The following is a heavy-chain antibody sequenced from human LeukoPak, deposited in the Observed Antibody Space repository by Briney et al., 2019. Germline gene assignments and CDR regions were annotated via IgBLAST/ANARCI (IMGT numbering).Heavy chain of an antibody. D-gene: IGHD3-10*01. J-gene: IGHJ4*02. CDR2: ISGSGAST. CDR3: AKVNTYGSHYYSDY. V-gene: IGHV3-23*01. Sequence: GGSLRLSCAASGFTFSSYAMSWVRQAPGKGLEWVSAISGSGASTYYADSVKGRFTISRDNSKDTLYLHVNSLRAEDTAVYYCAKVNTYGSHYYSDYWGQGTLVTVSS. CDR1: GFTFSSYA.